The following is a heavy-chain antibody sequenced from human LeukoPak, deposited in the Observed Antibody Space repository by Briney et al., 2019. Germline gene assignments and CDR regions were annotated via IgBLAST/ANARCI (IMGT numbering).Heavy chain of an antibody. J-gene: IGHJ5*02. Sequence: SETLSLTCAVYGGSFSGCYWSWIRQPPGKGLEWIGEISHSGSTNYNPSLKSRVTISVDTSKNQFSLKLSSVTAADTAVYYCARRGYSSDYWFDPWGQGTLVTVSS. CDR2: ISHSGST. CDR3: ARRGYSSDYWFDP. D-gene: IGHD6-19*01. CDR1: GGSFSGCY. V-gene: IGHV4-34*01.